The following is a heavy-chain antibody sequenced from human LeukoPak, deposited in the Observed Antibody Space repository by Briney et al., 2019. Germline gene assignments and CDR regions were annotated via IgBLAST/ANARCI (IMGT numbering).Heavy chain of an antibody. D-gene: IGHD3-16*02. CDR1: GGSITGYF. Sequence: SETLSLTRSVSGGSITGYFWSWIRQHPGKGLEWIGYIYYSGSTYYNPSLKSRVTISVDTSKNQFSLKLSSVTAADTAVYYCARVVFGGLIVRYYFDYWGQGTLVTVSS. J-gene: IGHJ4*02. V-gene: IGHV4-31*03. CDR2: IYYSGST. CDR3: ARVVFGGLIVRYYFDY.